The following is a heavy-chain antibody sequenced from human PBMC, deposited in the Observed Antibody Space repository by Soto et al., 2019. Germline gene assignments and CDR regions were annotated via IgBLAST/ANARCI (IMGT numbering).Heavy chain of an antibody. CDR1: GGSFSGYY. D-gene: IGHD6-19*01. J-gene: IGHJ3*02. CDR3: ARSREQWLVDAFDI. CDR2: VNPTGST. Sequence: ESLSLTCAVYGGSFSGYYWSWIRQSPGKGLEWIGEVNPTGSTKYNPSLKSRVTISVDTSKNQFSLNLNSVTAADTALYYCARSREQWLVDAFDIWGQGTMVTVSS. V-gene: IGHV4-34*01.